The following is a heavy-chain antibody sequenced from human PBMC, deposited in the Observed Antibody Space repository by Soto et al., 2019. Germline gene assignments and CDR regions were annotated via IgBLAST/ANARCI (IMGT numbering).Heavy chain of an antibody. V-gene: IGHV4-34*01. Sequence: SETLSLTCAVYGGSFSGYYWSWIRQPPGKGLEWIGEINHSGSTNYNPFLKSRVTISVDTSKNQFSLKLSSVTAADTAVYYCARGIAAGGWFDPWGQGTLVTVSS. CDR3: ARGIAAGGWFDP. CDR1: GGSFSGYY. J-gene: IGHJ5*02. D-gene: IGHD6-6*01. CDR2: INHSGST.